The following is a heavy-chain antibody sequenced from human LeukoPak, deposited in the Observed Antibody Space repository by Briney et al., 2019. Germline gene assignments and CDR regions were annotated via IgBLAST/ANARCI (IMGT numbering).Heavy chain of an antibody. J-gene: IGHJ4*02. CDR2: INPSDGTT. CDR1: GYTFSGYY. Sequence: ASVKVSCMASGYTFSGYYIHWVRQAPGQGLEWMGIINPSDGTTSYAQKFQGRVTMTRDTSTSTVYMELRSLRSEDTAVYYCARAPANKYDSRLPEDYWGQGTLVTVSS. CDR3: ARAPANKYDSRLPEDY. D-gene: IGHD3-22*01. V-gene: IGHV1-46*01.